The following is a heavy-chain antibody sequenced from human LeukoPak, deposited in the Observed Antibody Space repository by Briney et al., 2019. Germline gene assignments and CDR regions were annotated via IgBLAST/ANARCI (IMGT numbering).Heavy chain of an antibody. CDR3: ARRGYCTNGVCYHGARPGDAFDI. CDR2: IYPGDSDT. CDR1: GYSFTSYW. Sequence: GESLKISCKGSGYSFTSYWIGWVRQMPGKGLEWMGIIYPGDSDTRYSPSFQGQVTISADKPISTAYLQWSSLKASDTAMYYCARRGYCTNGVCYHGARPGDAFDIWGQGTMVTVPS. D-gene: IGHD2-8*01. J-gene: IGHJ3*02. V-gene: IGHV5-51*01.